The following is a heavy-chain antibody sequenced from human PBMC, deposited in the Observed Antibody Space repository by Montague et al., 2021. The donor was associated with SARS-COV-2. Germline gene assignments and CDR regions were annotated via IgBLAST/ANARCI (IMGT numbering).Heavy chain of an antibody. CDR3: ARVEGMIGGITHFDY. CDR1: GASMKSYY. CDR2: TNYSGST. D-gene: IGHD2-21*01. J-gene: IGHJ4*02. Sequence: SETLSLTCSVSGASMKSYYWTWVRQPPGKGLQWIGYTNYSGSTSYDPSLQSRLTMTVDTSKNQFTLRLMSVTAADSAVYYCARVEGMIGGITHFDYWGQGLLVTVSS. V-gene: IGHV4-59*01.